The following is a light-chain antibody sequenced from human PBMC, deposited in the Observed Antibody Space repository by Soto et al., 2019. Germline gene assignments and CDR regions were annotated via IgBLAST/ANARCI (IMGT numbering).Light chain of an antibody. CDR3: QQYGSSPWT. CDR2: GAS. Sequence: EIVLTQSPGTLSLSPGERATLSCRASQSVSSSYLAWYQQQAGQAPRLLFYGASSRATGIPDRFSGSGSGKDLTLTISRLEPEYFAVYYCQQYGSSPWTFGQGTKVEIK. J-gene: IGKJ1*01. CDR1: QSVSSSY. V-gene: IGKV3-20*01.